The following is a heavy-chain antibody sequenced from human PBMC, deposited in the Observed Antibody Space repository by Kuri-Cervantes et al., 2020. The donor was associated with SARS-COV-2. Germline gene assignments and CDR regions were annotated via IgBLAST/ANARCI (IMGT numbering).Heavy chain of an antibody. Sequence: SETLSLTCTVSGDSITSSSYYWGWIRQPPGKGLEWIGNIYNSGSTYYNPSLRGRVTISVDTSNNQFSLKVTSVTAADTAVYYCARLSLGPAVTGGFDIWGQGTMVTVSS. V-gene: IGHV4-39*01. CDR3: ARLSLGPAVTGGFDI. CDR1: GDSITSSSYY. CDR2: IYNSGST. J-gene: IGHJ3*02. D-gene: IGHD4-17*01.